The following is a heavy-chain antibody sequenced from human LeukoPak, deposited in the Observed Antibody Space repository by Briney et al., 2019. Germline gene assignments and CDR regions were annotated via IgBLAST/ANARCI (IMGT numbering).Heavy chain of an antibody. V-gene: IGHV3-30*04. CDR1: GFTFSNYA. Sequence: GRSLRLSCAASGFTFSNYAMHWVRQAPGKGLEWVALISYDGSVEKNAASVKGRFTISRDNSKNTLYLQMNSLRTEDTAVYYCARALGSSWDSSLDSWGQGTLVTVSS. CDR2: ISYDGSVE. J-gene: IGHJ4*02. D-gene: IGHD6-13*01. CDR3: ARALGSSWDSSLDS.